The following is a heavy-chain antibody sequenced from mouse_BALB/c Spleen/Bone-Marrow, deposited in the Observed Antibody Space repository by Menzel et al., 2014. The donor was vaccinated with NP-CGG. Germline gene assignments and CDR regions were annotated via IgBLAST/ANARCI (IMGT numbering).Heavy chain of an antibody. CDR2: IWGDGST. V-gene: IGHV2-6-7*01. J-gene: IGHJ4*01. Sequence: VKVVESGPGLVTPSQSLSITCTVSGFSLTGYGVNWVRQPPGKGLEWLGMIWGDGSTDYNTAHKYRLSISKDNTKSQVVLKMNSLQTDDTANYYFSRPSRSTDCAMDDWGQGTTVTISS. D-gene: IGHD5-1*01. CDR1: GFSLTGYG. CDR3: SRPSRSTDCAMDD.